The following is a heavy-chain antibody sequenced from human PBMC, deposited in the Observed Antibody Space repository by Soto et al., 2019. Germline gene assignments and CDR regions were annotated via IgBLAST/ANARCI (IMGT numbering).Heavy chain of an antibody. CDR1: GGSFSGYY. D-gene: IGHD6-13*01. CDR2: INHSGST. Sequence: SEALSLTCAVYGGSFSGYYWSWIRQPPGKGLEWIGEINHSGSTNYNPSLKSRVTVSVDTSKNQFSLKVSSVTAADTAVYYCARGLDSSPIRYYFDYWGQGTLVTV. J-gene: IGHJ4*02. V-gene: IGHV4-34*01. CDR3: ARGLDSSPIRYYFDY.